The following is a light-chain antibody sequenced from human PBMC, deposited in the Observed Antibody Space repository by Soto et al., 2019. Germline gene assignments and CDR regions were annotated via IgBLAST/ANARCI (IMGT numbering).Light chain of an antibody. Sequence: QSVLTQPPSVSGSPGQSVTISCTGTSSDVGRYNRVSWYQQPPGTAPKLLIYEVRNRPSGVPDRFSGSESANTASLTISGLQAEDEADYYCSLYTTNSTFVFGAVTKVTVL. CDR1: SSDVGRYNR. J-gene: IGLJ1*01. V-gene: IGLV2-18*01. CDR3: SLYTTNSTFV. CDR2: EVR.